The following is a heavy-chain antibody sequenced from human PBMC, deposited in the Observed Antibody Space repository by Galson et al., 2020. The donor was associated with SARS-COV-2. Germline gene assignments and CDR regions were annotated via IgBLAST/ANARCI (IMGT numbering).Heavy chain of an antibody. J-gene: IGHJ4*02. CDR3: ASGAWFEY. D-gene: IGHD3-10*01. V-gene: IGHV3-30*04. CDR2: ISYDGSMK. Sequence: GESLKISCASSGLTFSSYAMNWVRQAPGKGLERVSVISYDGSMKYYVDSVRGRFTISRDNSNNTLYLQINSLRPEDTAVYYCASGAWFEYWGQGSLVTVSS. CDR1: GLTFSSYA.